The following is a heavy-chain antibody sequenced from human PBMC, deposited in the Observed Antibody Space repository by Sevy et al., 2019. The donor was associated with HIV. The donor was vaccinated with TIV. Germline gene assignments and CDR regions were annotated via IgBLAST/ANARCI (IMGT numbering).Heavy chain of an antibody. V-gene: IGHV3-11*01. Sequence: GGSLRLSCAASGFTFSDYYMSWIRQAPGKGLEWVSYISSSGSTIYYADSVKGRFTISRDNAKNSLYLQMNSLRAEDTAVYYCARDLQGQVRGYDSKTGRYYYYGMDVWGQGTTVTVSS. CDR3: ARDLQGQVRGYDSKTGRYYYYGMDV. CDR1: GFTFSDYY. D-gene: IGHD3-16*01. CDR2: ISSSGSTI. J-gene: IGHJ6*02.